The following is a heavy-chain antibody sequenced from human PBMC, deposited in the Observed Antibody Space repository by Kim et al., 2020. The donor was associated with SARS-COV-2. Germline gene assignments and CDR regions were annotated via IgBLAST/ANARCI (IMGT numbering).Heavy chain of an antibody. CDR2: GTS. Sequence: GTSYYHPSLKSRVTMSLDPSKNQFSLKLTSVTAADTAVYYCARKDYGLDVWGQGTTVTVSS. V-gene: IGHV4-31*02. J-gene: IGHJ6*02. CDR3: ARKDYGLDV.